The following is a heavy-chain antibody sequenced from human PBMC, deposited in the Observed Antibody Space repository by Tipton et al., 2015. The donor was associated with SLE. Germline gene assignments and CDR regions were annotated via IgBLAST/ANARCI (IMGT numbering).Heavy chain of an antibody. V-gene: IGHV3-30*04. Sequence: SLRLSCSASGFTFSTYAMHWVRQAPGKGLEWVAVILNDSTNKYYATSVKGRFTVSRDNSNNTLYLQMNSLRAEDTALYYCARDGDSTSPDFDYWGQGTLVTVSS. J-gene: IGHJ4*02. CDR1: GFTFSTYA. CDR2: ILNDSTNK. CDR3: ARDGDSTSPDFDY. D-gene: IGHD2/OR15-2a*01.